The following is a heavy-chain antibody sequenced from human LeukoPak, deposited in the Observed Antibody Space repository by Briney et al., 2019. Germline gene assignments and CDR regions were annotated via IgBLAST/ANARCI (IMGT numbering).Heavy chain of an antibody. J-gene: IGHJ4*02. CDR3: AKGTKSSWYVDY. Sequence: GGSLRLSCAASGFTVSSNFMSWVRQAPGKGLEWVSIIYSGGSTYYADSVKGRFTISRDNSKNMLFLQMNSLRAEDTAVYYCAKGTKSSWYVDYWGQGTLVTVSS. V-gene: IGHV3-53*01. CDR2: IYSGGST. D-gene: IGHD6-13*01. CDR1: GFTVSSNF.